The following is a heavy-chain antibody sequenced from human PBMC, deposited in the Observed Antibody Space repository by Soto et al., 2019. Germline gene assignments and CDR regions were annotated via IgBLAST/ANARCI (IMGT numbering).Heavy chain of an antibody. CDR2: ISYDGSNK. Sequence: GGSLRLSCAASGFTFSSYAMHWVRQAPGKGLEWVAVISYDGSNKYYADSVKGRFTISRDNSKNTLYLQMNSLRAEDTAVYYCARDEYFDPSGPPYDYWGQGSLVTVSS. D-gene: IGHD3-9*01. CDR3: ARDEYFDPSGPPYDY. J-gene: IGHJ4*02. V-gene: IGHV3-30-3*01. CDR1: GFTFSSYA.